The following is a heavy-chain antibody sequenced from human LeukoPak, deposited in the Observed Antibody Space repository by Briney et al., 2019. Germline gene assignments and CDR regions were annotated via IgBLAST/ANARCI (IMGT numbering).Heavy chain of an antibody. D-gene: IGHD4-23*01. CDR3: ARVSYGGKAYYYYYYYMDV. CDR1: GGSISSSSYY. J-gene: IGHJ6*03. V-gene: IGHV4-39*07. Sequence: SETLSLTCTVSGGSISSSSYYWGWIRQPPGKGLEWIGSIYYSGSTYYSPSLKSRVTISVDTSKNQFSLKLSSVTAADTAVYYCARVSYGGKAYYYYYYYMDVWGKGTTVTVSS. CDR2: IYYSGST.